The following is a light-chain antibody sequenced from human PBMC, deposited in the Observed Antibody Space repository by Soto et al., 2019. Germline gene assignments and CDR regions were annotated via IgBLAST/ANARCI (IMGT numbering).Light chain of an antibody. Sequence: ALTQPGSVSGSPGQSITIYCTGTNSDIGGYNLVSWFQHHPGKAPKLVIYEVTHRPSGISNRFSGSKSGNTASLTISGLQAEDEASYYCSSYTNSATLGVFGTGTKLTVL. J-gene: IGLJ1*01. V-gene: IGLV2-14*01. CDR2: EVT. CDR1: NSDIGGYNL. CDR3: SSYTNSATLGV.